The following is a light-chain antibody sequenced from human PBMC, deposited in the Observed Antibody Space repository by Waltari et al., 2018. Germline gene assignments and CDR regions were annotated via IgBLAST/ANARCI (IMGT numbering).Light chain of an antibody. J-gene: IGLJ3*02. Sequence: QSALTQPRSVSGSPGQSVTISCTGTNSDVGDYNYVSWYQHHPGKAPQLMIYDVTKRPSGVPDRFSGSKSGNTASLTISGLQAEDEADYYCCSYAGSHTWVFGGGTKLTVL. CDR3: CSYAGSHTWV. CDR1: NSDVGDYNY. V-gene: IGLV2-11*01. CDR2: DVT.